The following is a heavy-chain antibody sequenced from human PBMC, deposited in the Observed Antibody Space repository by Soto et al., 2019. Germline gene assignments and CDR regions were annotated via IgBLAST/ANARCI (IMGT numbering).Heavy chain of an antibody. D-gene: IGHD4-17*01. CDR2: IYYSGST. J-gene: IGHJ4*02. Sequence: SETLSLTCTVSGGTISSGDYYWSWNRQPPGKGLEWIGYIYYSGSTYYNPSLKSRVTISVDTSKNQFSLKLSSVTAAYTAVYYCARLTVTTFILDYWGQGTLVTVSS. CDR1: GGTISSGDYY. CDR3: ARLTVTTFILDY. V-gene: IGHV4-30-4*01.